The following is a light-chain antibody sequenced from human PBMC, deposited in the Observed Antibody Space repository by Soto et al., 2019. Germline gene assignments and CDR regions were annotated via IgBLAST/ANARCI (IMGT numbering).Light chain of an antibody. Sequence: EIVLTQSPGTLSLSPGERATLSCRASQSVSSSYLAWYQQKPGQAPRLLIYGASSRATGIPDRFSGSGSGTDSTLTISRLEPEDFAVYYCQQYGSSVTFGQGTKVDIK. CDR1: QSVSSSY. CDR2: GAS. V-gene: IGKV3-20*01. CDR3: QQYGSSVT. J-gene: IGKJ1*01.